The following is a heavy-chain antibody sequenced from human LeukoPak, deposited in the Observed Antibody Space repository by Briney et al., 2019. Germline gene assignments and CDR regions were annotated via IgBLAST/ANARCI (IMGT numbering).Heavy chain of an antibody. D-gene: IGHD3-3*01. V-gene: IGHV4-39*01. CDR3: GRLFYDFWSGHYYYYMDV. Sequence: SETLSLTCTVSGGSIRSTSYYWGWIRQPPGKGLEWIGSIYCSGSTYYNPSLKSRVTISVDTSKSQFSLKLSSVTAADTAVYYCGRLFYDFWSGHYYYYMDVWGKGTTVTVSS. CDR2: IYCSGST. CDR1: GGSIRSTSYY. J-gene: IGHJ6*03.